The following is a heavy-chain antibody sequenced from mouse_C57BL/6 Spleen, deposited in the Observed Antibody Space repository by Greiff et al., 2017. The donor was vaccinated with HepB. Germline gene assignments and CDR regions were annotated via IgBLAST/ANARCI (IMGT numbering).Heavy chain of an antibody. J-gene: IGHJ3*01. CDR2: ISSGGDYI. CDR1: GFTFSSYA. D-gene: IGHD1-1*01. V-gene: IGHV5-9-1*02. Sequence: EVKLVESGEGLVKPGGSLKLSCAASGFTFSSYAMSWVRQTPEKRLEWVAYISSGGDYIYYADTVKGRFTISRDNARNTLYLQMSSLKSEDTAMYYCTRDYYGSSETWFAYWGQGTLVTGSA. CDR3: TRDYYGSSETWFAY.